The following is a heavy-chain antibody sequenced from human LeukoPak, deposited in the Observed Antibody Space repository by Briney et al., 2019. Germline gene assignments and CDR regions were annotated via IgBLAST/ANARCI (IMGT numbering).Heavy chain of an antibody. CDR3: AKDCHLQTGNYFDY. V-gene: IGHV3-30*18. CDR1: GFTFSSYG. CDR2: ISYDGSVK. D-gene: IGHD1-1*01. J-gene: IGHJ4*02. Sequence: PGRSLRLSCAASGFTFSSYGMHWVRQAPGKGLEWVAVISYDGSVKYYADSVKGRFTISRDNSKNTLYLEMNSLRAEDTAVYYCAKDCHLQTGNYFDYWGQGTLVTVSS.